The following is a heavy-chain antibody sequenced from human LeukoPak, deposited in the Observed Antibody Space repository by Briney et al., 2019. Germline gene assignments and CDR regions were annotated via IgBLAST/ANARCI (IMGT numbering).Heavy chain of an antibody. CDR3: ARRLAATGAGNWFDP. J-gene: IGHJ5*02. CDR2: ISAYNGNT. D-gene: IGHD6-13*01. V-gene: IGHV1-18*01. CDR1: GYTFTSYG. Sequence: ASVKVSCKTSGYTFTSYGISWVRQAPGQGLEWMGWISAYNGNTNYAQKLQGRVTMTRNTPISTAYMELSSLRSEDTAVYYCARRLAATGAGNWFDPWGQGTLVTVSS.